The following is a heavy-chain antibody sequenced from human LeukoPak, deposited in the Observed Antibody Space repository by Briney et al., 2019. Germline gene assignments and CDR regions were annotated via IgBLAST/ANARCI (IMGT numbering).Heavy chain of an antibody. D-gene: IGHD6-19*01. Sequence: ASVKVSCKASGYTFTDYYIHWVRQAPGQGLGWMGWLNPNSGGTNYAEEFQGRVTMTRDTSITTAFMELSSLKSDDTAMYYCATLRRSGWYIGDWGQGTLVTVSS. CDR3: ATLRRSGWYIGD. CDR1: GYTFTDYY. V-gene: IGHV1-2*02. CDR2: LNPNSGGT. J-gene: IGHJ4*02.